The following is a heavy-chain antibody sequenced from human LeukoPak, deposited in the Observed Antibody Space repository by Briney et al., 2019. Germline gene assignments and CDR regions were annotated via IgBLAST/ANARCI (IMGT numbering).Heavy chain of an antibody. CDR1: GFTFSSYA. CDR2: LSGGGIST. J-gene: IGHJ4*02. V-gene: IGHV3-23*01. Sequence: GGSLTLSCEASGFTFSSYAMGWVRQPPGKGLDWVSSLSGGGISTFYADSVKGRSTIYRENSNNTLYLQMNSLRAEDTAVYYCARDYYDSSGYYDFWGQGTLVTVSS. D-gene: IGHD3-22*01. CDR3: ARDYYDSSGYYDF.